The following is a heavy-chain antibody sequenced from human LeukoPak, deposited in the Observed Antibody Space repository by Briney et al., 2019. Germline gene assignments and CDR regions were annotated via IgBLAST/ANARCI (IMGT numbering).Heavy chain of an antibody. V-gene: IGHV3-21*01. J-gene: IGHJ4*02. Sequence: GGSLRLSCAASGFTFSSYSMNWVRQAPGKGLEWVSSISSSSSYIYYADSVKGRFTISRDNAKNSLYLQMNSLRAEDTAVYYCARADCSGGSCYSVLRYYFDYWGQGTLVTVSS. CDR3: ARADCSGGSCYSVLRYYFDY. D-gene: IGHD2-15*01. CDR2: ISSSSSYI. CDR1: GFTFSSYS.